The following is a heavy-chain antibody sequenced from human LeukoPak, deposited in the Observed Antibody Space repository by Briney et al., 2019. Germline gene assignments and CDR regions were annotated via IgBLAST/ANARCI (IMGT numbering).Heavy chain of an antibody. J-gene: IGHJ4*02. CDR2: INHSGST. CDR3: ARESGYCSSTSCYFLGVDY. D-gene: IGHD2-2*01. V-gene: IGHV4-34*01. Sequence: ASETLSLTCAVYGGSFSGYYWSWIRQPPGKGLEWIGEINHSGSTNYNPSLKSRVTISVDTSKNQFSLKLSSVTAADTAVYYCARESGYCSSTSCYFLGVDYWGQGTLVTVSS. CDR1: GGSFSGYY.